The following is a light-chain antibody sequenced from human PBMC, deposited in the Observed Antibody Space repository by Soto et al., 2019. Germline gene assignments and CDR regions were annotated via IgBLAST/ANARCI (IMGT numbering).Light chain of an antibody. Sequence: QSVLTQSPSASASLGASVKLTCTLSSGHSSYAIAWHQQQPEKGPRYLMKLNSDGSHSKGDGIPDRFSGSCAGAERYLTISSLQSEDEADYCCQTWGTGIGVFGGGTKLTVL. CDR3: QTWGTGIGV. J-gene: IGLJ3*02. CDR1: SGHSSYA. V-gene: IGLV4-69*01. CDR2: LNSDGSH.